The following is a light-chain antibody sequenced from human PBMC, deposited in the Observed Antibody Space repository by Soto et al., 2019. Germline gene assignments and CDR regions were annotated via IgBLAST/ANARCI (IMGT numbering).Light chain of an antibody. V-gene: IGKV1-39*01. CDR1: QSITNY. J-gene: IGKJ2*03. CDR2: GIS. CDR3: QQSYSAPYS. Sequence: DIQMTQSPSSLSASVGDRVTLTCRASQSITNYLNWYQQKPGKAPKLLIFGISNLQGGVPSRFSGSGSGTDFTLTINSLQPEDFATYYCQQSYSAPYSFGQGTKLEIK.